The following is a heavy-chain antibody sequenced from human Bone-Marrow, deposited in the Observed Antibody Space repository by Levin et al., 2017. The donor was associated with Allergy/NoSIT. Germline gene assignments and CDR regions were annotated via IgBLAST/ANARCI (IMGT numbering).Heavy chain of an antibody. CDR1: GGSISSYY. CDR3: ARRYYYDSSGYYYASYLGWFDP. J-gene: IGHJ5*02. V-gene: IGHV4-59*08. CDR2: IYYSGST. D-gene: IGHD3-22*01. Sequence: SSETLSLTCTVSGGSISSYYWSWIRQPPGKGLEWIGYIYYSGSTNYNPSLKSRVTISVDTSKNQFSLKLSSVTAADTAVYYCARRYYYDSSGYYYASYLGWFDPWGQGTLVTVSS.